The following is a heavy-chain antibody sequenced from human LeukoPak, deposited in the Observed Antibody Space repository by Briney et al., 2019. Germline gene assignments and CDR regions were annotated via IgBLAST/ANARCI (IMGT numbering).Heavy chain of an antibody. V-gene: IGHV3-30*04. CDR1: GFTFSSFP. CDR2: ISTDGSYK. D-gene: IGHD3-16*01. J-gene: IGHJ2*01. CDR3: ARSLIPGRWYFDL. Sequence: GGSLRLSCAVSGFTFSSFPFHWVRQAPGKGLEWVAAISTDGSYKYHGDSVKGRFTISRDNPMNTLYLQMNGLRPDDTAVYYCARSLIPGRWYFDLWGRGSLVTVSS.